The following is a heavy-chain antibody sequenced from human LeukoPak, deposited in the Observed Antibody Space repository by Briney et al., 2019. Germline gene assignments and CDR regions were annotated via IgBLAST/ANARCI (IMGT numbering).Heavy chain of an antibody. Sequence: GGSLRLSCAASGFTFSSYAMSWVRQAPGKGLEWVSAISGSGGSTYYADSVKGRFTISRDNSKNTLYLQMNSLRAEDTAVYYCARDVSWGSGIDYWGQGTLVTVSS. J-gene: IGHJ4*02. CDR3: ARDVSWGSGIDY. D-gene: IGHD7-27*01. CDR2: ISGSGGST. CDR1: GFTFSSYA. V-gene: IGHV3-23*01.